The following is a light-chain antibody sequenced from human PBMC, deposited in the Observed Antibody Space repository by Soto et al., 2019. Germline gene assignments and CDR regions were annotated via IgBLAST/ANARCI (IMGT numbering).Light chain of an antibody. CDR2: DAS. CDR3: QQYGSSPPIT. V-gene: IGKV3-20*01. CDR1: QSVSSSY. J-gene: IGKJ5*01. Sequence: DIVMTQSPDSLAVSLGERATINCRASQSVSSSYLAWYQQKPGQAPRLLIYDASTRATGIPDSFSGSGSGTDFTLTISRLEPEDFAVYYCQQYGSSPPITFGQGTRLEIK.